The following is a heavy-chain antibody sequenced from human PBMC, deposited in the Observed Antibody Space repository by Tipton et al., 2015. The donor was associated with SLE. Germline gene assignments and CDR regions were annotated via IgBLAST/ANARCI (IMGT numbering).Heavy chain of an antibody. D-gene: IGHD1-1*01. CDR2: IYTSGST. CDR1: GGSISSGSYY. CDR3: ASQLVMRAFDI. V-gene: IGHV4-61*02. Sequence: TLSLTCSVSGGSISSGSYYWSWIRQPAGKGLEWIGRIYTSGSTNYNPSLKSRVTISVDTSKNQFSLKLSSVTAADTAVYYCASQLVMRAFDIWGQGTMVTVSS. J-gene: IGHJ3*02.